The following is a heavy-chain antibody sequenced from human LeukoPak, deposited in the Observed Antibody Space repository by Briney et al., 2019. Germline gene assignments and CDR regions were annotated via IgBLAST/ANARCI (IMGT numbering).Heavy chain of an antibody. CDR2: IYYSGST. V-gene: IGHV4-31*03. D-gene: IGHD3-22*01. Sequence: SETLSLTCTVSGGSISSGGYYWSWIRQHPGKGLEWIGYIYYSGSTYYNPSLKSRVTISVDTSKNQFSLKLSSVTAADTAVYYCARMGSSGSEFDYWGQGTLVTVSS. CDR3: ARMGSSGSEFDY. J-gene: IGHJ4*02. CDR1: GGSISSGGYY.